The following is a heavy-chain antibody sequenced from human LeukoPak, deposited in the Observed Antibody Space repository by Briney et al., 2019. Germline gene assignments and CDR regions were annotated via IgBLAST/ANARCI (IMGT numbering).Heavy chain of an antibody. CDR3: ARRAPLRNYYDSSGYSRAFDI. Sequence: SGTLSLTCTVSGGSLSSGSYYRSWIRQPAGKGLEWIGRIYTSGSTNYNPSLKSRVTISVDTSKNQFSLKLSSVTAADTAVYYCARRAPLRNYYDSSGYSRAFDIWGQGTMATVSS. V-gene: IGHV4-61*02. J-gene: IGHJ3*02. D-gene: IGHD3-22*01. CDR2: IYTSGST. CDR1: GGSLSSGSYY.